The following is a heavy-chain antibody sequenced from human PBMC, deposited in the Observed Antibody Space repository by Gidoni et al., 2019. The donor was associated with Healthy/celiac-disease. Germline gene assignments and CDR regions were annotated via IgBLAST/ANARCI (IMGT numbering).Heavy chain of an antibody. J-gene: IGHJ4*02. Sequence: QVQLQESGPGLVKPSQTLSLTCTVSGGSISSGSYYWSWIRQPAGKGLEWIGRIYTSGSTNYNPSLKSRVTMSVDTSKNQFSLKLSSVTAADTAVYYCARERDILTGYYYFDYWGQGTLVTVSS. CDR2: IYTSGST. CDR3: ARERDILTGYYYFDY. CDR1: GGSISSGSYY. D-gene: IGHD3-9*01. V-gene: IGHV4-61*02.